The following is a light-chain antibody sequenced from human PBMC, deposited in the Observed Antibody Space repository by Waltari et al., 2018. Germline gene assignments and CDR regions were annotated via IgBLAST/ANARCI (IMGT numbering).Light chain of an antibody. Sequence: QPALTQPPSASGSPGQSVTVSCTGTRSAIGPSNPSSWYQQPPGKAPKLIIDEATTRPSGVPDRFSGSKSGNTASLTVSGLQGEDEADYYCSSYVGNNNLVFGGGTKVTVL. CDR1: RSAIGPSNP. V-gene: IGLV2-8*01. CDR2: EAT. CDR3: SSYVGNNNLV. J-gene: IGLJ2*01.